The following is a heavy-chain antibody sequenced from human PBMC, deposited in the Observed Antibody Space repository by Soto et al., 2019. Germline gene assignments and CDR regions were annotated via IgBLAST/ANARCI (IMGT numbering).Heavy chain of an antibody. J-gene: IGHJ4*02. D-gene: IGHD3-16*02. V-gene: IGHV3-7*01. CDR3: AREVYDYIWGSYRHQPTYYFDY. CDR1: GFTFSSYW. CDR2: IKQDGSEK. Sequence: GGSLRLSCAASGFTFSSYWMSWVRQAPGKGLEWVANIKQDGSEKYYVDSVKGRFTISRDNAKNSLYLQMNSLRAEDTAVYYCAREVYDYIWGSYRHQPTYYFDYWGQGTLVTVSS.